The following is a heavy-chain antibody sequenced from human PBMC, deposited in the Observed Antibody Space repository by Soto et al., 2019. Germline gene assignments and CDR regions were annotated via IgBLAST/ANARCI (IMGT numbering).Heavy chain of an antibody. J-gene: IGHJ3*02. CDR2: ISGSGGST. CDR3: AKALVLLWFGALPNAFDI. D-gene: IGHD3-10*01. CDR1: GFTFSSYA. V-gene: IGHV3-23*01. Sequence: EVQLLESGGGLVQPGGSLRLSCAASGFTFSSYAMSWVRQAPGKGLEWVSAISGSGGSTYYADSVKGRFTIFRDNSKNALYLQMNSLRAEETAVYYCAKALVLLWFGALPNAFDIWGQGTMVTVSS.